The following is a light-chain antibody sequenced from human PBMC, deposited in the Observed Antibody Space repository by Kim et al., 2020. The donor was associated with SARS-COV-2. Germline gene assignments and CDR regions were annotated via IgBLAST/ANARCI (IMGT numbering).Light chain of an antibody. CDR2: EDN. Sequence: NFMLTQPHSVSGSPGKTVTISCTRSSGSIASSYVQRYQQRPGSAPTSVIYEDNQRPSGVPDRFSGSIDSSSSSSSLTVSGLQTEDEADNFCLSYDTTNPLSVFGTGTKVTVL. CDR3: LSYDTTNPLSV. J-gene: IGLJ1*01. V-gene: IGLV6-57*04. CDR1: SGSIASSY.